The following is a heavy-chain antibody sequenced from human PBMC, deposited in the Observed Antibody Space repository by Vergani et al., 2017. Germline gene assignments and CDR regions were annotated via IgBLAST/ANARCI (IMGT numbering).Heavy chain of an antibody. J-gene: IGHJ3*02. Sequence: EVQLLESGGDLVQPGGSLRLSCAASGFTFIMHAMSWVRQAPGKGLEWVSNLSASDRRTHYADSVKGRFTISRDISKNTLFLLMNSLRPEDTAVYYCAKVGRSEVAGTFGAFDIWGQGTMVTVSS. CDR2: LSASDRRT. CDR1: GFTFIMHA. D-gene: IGHD6-19*01. V-gene: IGHV3-23*01. CDR3: AKVGRSEVAGTFGAFDI.